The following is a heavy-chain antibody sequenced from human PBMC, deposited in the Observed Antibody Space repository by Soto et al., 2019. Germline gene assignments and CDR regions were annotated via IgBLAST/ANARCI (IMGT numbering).Heavy chain of an antibody. Sequence: PGGSMRLSCAAAGFTFSSYGMHWVRQAPGKGLEWVAVIWYDGSNKYYADSVKGRFTISRDNSKNTLYLQMNSLRAEDTAVYYCARESSYDSYFDYWGQGTLVTVSS. D-gene: IGHD5-12*01. V-gene: IGHV3-33*01. CDR2: IWYDGSNK. CDR1: GFTFSSYG. J-gene: IGHJ4*02. CDR3: ARESSYDSYFDY.